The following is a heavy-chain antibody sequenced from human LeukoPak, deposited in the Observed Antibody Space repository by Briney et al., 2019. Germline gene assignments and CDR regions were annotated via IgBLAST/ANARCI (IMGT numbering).Heavy chain of an antibody. CDR2: INPSGGST. V-gene: IGHV1-46*01. J-gene: IGHJ1*01. D-gene: IGHD3-10*02. CDR1: GSTFTSYY. Sequence: ASVKVSCKASGSTFTSYYIHWVRQAPGQGLEWMGIINPSGGSTSYPQKFQDRVTMTRDTSTSTVYMELSSLKSDDTAIYYCARGVFGELEKLMFQHWGQGTLVTVSS. CDR3: ARGVFGELEKLMFQH.